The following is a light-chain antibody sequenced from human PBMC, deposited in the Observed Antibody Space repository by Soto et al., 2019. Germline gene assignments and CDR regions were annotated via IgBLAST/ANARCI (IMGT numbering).Light chain of an antibody. CDR3: QQYGSSPPWVT. J-gene: IGKJ3*01. V-gene: IGKV3-20*01. Sequence: EMVLTQSPGTLSLSPGERATLSCRASQSVSSSYLAWYQQKPGQAPRLLIYGASSRATGIPDRFSGSGSGTDFTLTISRLEPEDFAVYYCQQYGSSPPWVTFGPGTKVDIK. CDR2: GAS. CDR1: QSVSSSY.